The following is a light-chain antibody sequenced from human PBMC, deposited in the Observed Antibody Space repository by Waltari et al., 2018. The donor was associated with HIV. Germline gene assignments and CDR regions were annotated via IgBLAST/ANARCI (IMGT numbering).Light chain of an antibody. CDR3: SSYTTSSTWV. CDR2: EVS. V-gene: IGLV2-14*01. J-gene: IGLJ3*02. Sequence: QSALTQPASVSGSPGQSITISCTGTSSDIGGYKYVPWYQQQPGKAPKLMISEVSNRPSGVSNRFSGSKSGNKASLTISGLQAEDEADYYCSSYTTSSTWVFGGGTKLTVL. CDR1: SSDIGGYKY.